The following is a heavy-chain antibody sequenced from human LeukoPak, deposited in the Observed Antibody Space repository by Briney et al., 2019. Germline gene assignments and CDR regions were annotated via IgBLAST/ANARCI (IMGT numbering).Heavy chain of an antibody. J-gene: IGHJ3*02. CDR2: ISYDGSDK. CDR1: GFTFSSYA. D-gene: IGHD1-26*01. CDR3: ARNAQVGAYAFDI. V-gene: IGHV3-30*04. Sequence: GGSLRLSCAASGFTFSSYAMHLVRQAPGKGLEWVVFISYDGSDKYYADSVKGRFTISRDNSKNTLFLQMNSLRAEDTAVYYCARNAQVGAYAFDIWGQGTMVTVSS.